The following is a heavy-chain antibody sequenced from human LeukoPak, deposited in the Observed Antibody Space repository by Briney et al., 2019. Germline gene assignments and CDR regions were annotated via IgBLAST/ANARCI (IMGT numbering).Heavy chain of an antibody. CDR2: ISHDGAKK. J-gene: IGHJ6*02. D-gene: IGHD1-1*01. CDR1: GFIFSGYG. Sequence: TGGSLRLSCAASGFIFSGYGMHWVRQAPGKGLEWVAHISHDGAKKFYADSMKGRFTISRDDSKNTLSLQMNSLKLEDTAVYFCARWGWNDGLRHGVDVWGQGTSVTVSS. CDR3: ARWGWNDGLRHGVDV. V-gene: IGHV3-30*03.